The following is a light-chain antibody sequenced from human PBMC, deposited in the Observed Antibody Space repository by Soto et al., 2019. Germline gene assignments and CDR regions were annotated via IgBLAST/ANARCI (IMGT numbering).Light chain of an antibody. CDR3: QQSYNIPRAT. Sequence: DIQMTQSPSSLSASVGDRVTITCRASQSISIYLNWYQQKHGKAPKVLIYAASSLQSGVQARFSGSGSGTDCTLTISSLQPEDFATYFCQQSYNIPRATFGQGTKVQIK. J-gene: IGKJ1*01. CDR1: QSISIY. CDR2: AAS. V-gene: IGKV1-39*01.